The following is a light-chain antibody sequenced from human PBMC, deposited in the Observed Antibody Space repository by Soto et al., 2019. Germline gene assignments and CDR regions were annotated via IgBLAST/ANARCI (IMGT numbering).Light chain of an antibody. CDR3: CSYASSTTYVI. V-gene: IGLV2-23*02. J-gene: IGLJ2*01. CDR2: EVT. CDR1: NSDVVRYNL. Sequence: QSALTQPASVSGSPGQSITISCTGTNSDVVRYNLVSWYQQRPGQAPQVLIYEVTKRPSGVSDRFSGSKSGNTASLTISGLQAEDEGEYFCCSYASSTTYVIFGGGTKLTVL.